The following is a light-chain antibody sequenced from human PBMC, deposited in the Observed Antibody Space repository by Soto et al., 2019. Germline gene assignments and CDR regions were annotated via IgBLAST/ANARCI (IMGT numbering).Light chain of an antibody. V-gene: IGLV2-8*01. CDR1: SSDVGGYNF. CDR2: EVS. J-gene: IGLJ2*01. Sequence: QSAPTQPPSASGSPGQSVTISCTGTSSDVGGYNFVSWYQQYPGKAPKIIIYEVSKRASGVPDRFSGSKSGNTASLSVSGLQADDEADYYCNSYGGSSNVVFGGGTKLTVL. CDR3: NSYGGSSNVV.